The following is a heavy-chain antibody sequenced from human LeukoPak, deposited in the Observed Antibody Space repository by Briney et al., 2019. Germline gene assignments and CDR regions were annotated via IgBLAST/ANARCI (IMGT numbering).Heavy chain of an antibody. V-gene: IGHV3-30*18. CDR1: GFTFSSYG. CDR3: ANSPSHGYSSSWYGGLFDY. D-gene: IGHD6-13*01. J-gene: IGHJ4*02. Sequence: GGSLRLSCAASGFTFSSYGMHWVRQAPGKGLEWVAVISYDGSNKYYADSVKGRFTISRDNSKNTLYLQMNSLRAEDTAVYYCANSPSHGYSSSWYGGLFDYWGQGTLVTVSS. CDR2: ISYDGSNK.